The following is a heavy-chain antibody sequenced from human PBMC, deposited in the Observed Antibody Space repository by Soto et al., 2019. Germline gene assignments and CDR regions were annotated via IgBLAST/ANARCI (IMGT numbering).Heavy chain of an antibody. J-gene: IGHJ4*02. D-gene: IGHD6-13*01. CDR1: GGSISSYY. Sequence: SETLSLTCTVSGGSISSYYWSWIRQPPGKGLEWIGYIYYSGSTNYNPSLKSRVTISVDTSKNQFSLKLSSVTAADTAVYYCARANWGSSPFDYWGQGTLVTVSS. V-gene: IGHV4-59*01. CDR3: ARANWGSSPFDY. CDR2: IYYSGST.